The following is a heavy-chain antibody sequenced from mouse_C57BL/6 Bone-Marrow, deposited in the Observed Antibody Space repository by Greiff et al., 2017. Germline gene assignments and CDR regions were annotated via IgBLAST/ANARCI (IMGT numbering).Heavy chain of an antibody. CDR1: GYTFTSYW. CDR2: IDPSDSYT. J-gene: IGHJ1*03. Sequence: QVQLQQPGAELVKPGASVKLSCKASGYTFTSYWMQWVKQRPGQGLEWIGEIDPSDSYTKYNQKFKGKATLTVDTSTRTAYMQLRSLTSEDSAVYYCARGIYYYGCRRYFDVEGTGTTVTVSS. D-gene: IGHD1-1*01. CDR3: ARGIYYYGCRRYFDV. V-gene: IGHV1-50*01.